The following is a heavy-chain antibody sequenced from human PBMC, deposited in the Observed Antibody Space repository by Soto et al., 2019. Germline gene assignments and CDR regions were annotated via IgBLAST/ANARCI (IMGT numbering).Heavy chain of an antibody. V-gene: IGHV4-39*01. CDR3: ARQGRNTKIVILRHYATDF. J-gene: IGHJ6*02. D-gene: IGHD3-22*01. Sequence: LVTLSLTCSVSSGSISSNSYLWGWIRQPPGKRLEWIGAILYSGDTYYSESLKSRVTMSVDTAKNQFSLKLNSVTAADTAVYYCARQGRNTKIVILRHYATDFWGQGTAVTVSS. CDR1: SGSISSNSYL. CDR2: ILYSGDT.